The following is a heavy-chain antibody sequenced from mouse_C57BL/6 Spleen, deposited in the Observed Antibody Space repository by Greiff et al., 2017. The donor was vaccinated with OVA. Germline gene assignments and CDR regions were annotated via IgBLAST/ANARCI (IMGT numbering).Heavy chain of an antibody. CDR2: INPNNGGT. J-gene: IGHJ3*02. V-gene: IGHV1-26*01. CDR1: GYTFTDYY. CDR3: AREYSL. D-gene: IGHD2-12*01. Sequence: EVQLQQSGPELVKPGASVKISCKASGYTFTDYYMNWVKQSHGKSLEWIGDINPNNGGTSYNQKFKGKATLTVDKSSSTAYMELRSLTSEDSAVYYCAREYSLWGQGTLVTVSA.